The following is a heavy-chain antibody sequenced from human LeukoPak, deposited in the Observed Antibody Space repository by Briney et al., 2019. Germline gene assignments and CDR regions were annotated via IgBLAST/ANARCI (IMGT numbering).Heavy chain of an antibody. J-gene: IGHJ5*02. CDR3: ARPGIADFDP. CDR2: INAGNGNT. V-gene: IGHV1-3*01. Sequence: VASVKVSCKASGYTFTSYAMHWVRQAPGQRLEWMGWINAGNGNTKYSQKFQGRVTITRDTSISTAYMELSRLRSDDTAVYYCARPGIADFDPWGQGTLVTVSS. D-gene: IGHD6-13*01. CDR1: GYTFTSYA.